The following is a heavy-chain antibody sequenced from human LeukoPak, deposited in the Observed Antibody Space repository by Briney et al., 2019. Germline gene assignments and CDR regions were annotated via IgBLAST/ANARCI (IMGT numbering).Heavy chain of an antibody. CDR3: ALATLSRDVFDY. CDR2: INPNSGTT. V-gene: IGHV1-2*02. CDR1: GYTFAGYY. Sequence: GGSVKRSCKASGYTFAGYYMHWVRQAPGQGLEWMGWINPNSGTTNSAQKFQGRVTMTRDTSTSTAYMELSRLRSDDTAVYYCALATLSRDVFDYWGQGTLVTVSS. J-gene: IGHJ4*02.